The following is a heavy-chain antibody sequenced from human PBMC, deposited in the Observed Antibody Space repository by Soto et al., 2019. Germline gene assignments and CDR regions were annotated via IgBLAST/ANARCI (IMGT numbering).Heavy chain of an antibody. CDR3: ARGYSSSSGLSLVIDY. Sequence: SETLSLTCTVSGGSISSGGYYWSWIRQHPGKGLEWIGYIYYSGSTYYNPSLKSRVTISVDTSKNQFSLKLSSVTAADTAVYYCARGYSSSSGLSLVIDYWGQGTLVTVSS. J-gene: IGHJ4*02. CDR2: IYYSGST. D-gene: IGHD6-6*01. CDR1: GGSISSGGYY. V-gene: IGHV4-31*03.